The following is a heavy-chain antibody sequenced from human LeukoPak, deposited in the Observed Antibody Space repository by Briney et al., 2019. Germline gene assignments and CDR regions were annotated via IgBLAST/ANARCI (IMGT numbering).Heavy chain of an antibody. CDR2: IIPKYSAS. CDR1: GGSFIDYP. D-gene: IGHD3-3*02. V-gene: IGHV1-69*13. CDR3: VRPDRIFGVPAAFDA. J-gene: IGHJ3*01. Sequence: SVKVSCKASGGSFIDYPINWVRQAPGQGLEWLGGIIPKYSASNYAQAFQGRVTITADESTNTVYMETSGLRPDDTAVYYCVRPDRIFGVPAAFDAWGQGTLVAVSS.